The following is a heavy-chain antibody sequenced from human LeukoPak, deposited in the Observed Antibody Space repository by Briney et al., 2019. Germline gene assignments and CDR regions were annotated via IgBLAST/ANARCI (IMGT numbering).Heavy chain of an antibody. CDR3: ARNRRTGTSDY. CDR1: GGSISSGGYY. Sequence: PSETLSLTCTVSGGSISSGGYYWSWIRQHPGKGLEWIGYIYYSGSTYYNPSLKSRVTISVDTSKNQFSLKLSSVTAADTAVYYCARNRRTGTSDYWGQGTLVTVSS. V-gene: IGHV4-31*03. D-gene: IGHD1-14*01. CDR2: IYYSGST. J-gene: IGHJ4*02.